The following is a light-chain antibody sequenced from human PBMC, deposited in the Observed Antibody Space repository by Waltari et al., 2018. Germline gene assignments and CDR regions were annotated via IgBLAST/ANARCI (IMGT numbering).Light chain of an antibody. CDR3: CSYAGTSTVI. CDR1: SSDVGAYNF. V-gene: IGLV2-23*02. CDR2: DVS. Sequence: QSALTQPASVSGSPGQSITISCTGTSSDVGAYNFVSWYQQHPGKAPKFMIYDVSKRPSGFATRFAGSKSGNTASLTSSGLQAEDEADYYCCSYAGTSTVIFGGGTKLTVL. J-gene: IGLJ2*01.